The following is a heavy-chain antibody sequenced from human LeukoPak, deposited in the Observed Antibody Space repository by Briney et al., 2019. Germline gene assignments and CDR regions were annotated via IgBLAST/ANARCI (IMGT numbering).Heavy chain of an antibody. CDR1: GYTFTSYY. CDR3: ARVTYYDSSGYFYFDY. D-gene: IGHD3-22*01. J-gene: IGHJ4*02. Sequence: ASVKVSCKASGYTFTSYYMHWVRQAPGQGLEWMGIINPSGGSTSYAQKFQGRVTMTRDTSTSTAYMELSSLRSEDTAVYYCARVTYYDSSGYFYFDYWGQGTLVTVSS. CDR2: INPSGGST. V-gene: IGHV1-46*01.